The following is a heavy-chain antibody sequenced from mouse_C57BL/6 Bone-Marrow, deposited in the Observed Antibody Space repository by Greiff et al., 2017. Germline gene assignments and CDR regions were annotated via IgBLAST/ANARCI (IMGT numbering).Heavy chain of an antibody. CDR2: IYPRDGST. D-gene: IGHD1-1*01. Sequence: QVQLQQSDAELVKPGASVKISCKVSGYTFTDHTIPWMKQRPEQGLEWIGYIYPRDGSTKSNEKFKGKATLTADKSSSTAYMQLNSLTSEDSAVYFCAREGHYYGSSLFDYWGQGTTLTVSS. CDR3: AREGHYYGSSLFDY. CDR1: GYTFTDHT. V-gene: IGHV1-78*01. J-gene: IGHJ2*01.